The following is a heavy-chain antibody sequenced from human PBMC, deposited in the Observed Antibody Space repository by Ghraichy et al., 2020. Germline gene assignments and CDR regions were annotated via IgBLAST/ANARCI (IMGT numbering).Heavy chain of an antibody. CDR2: IYYSGST. CDR1: GGSISSYY. Sequence: SETLSLTCTVSGGSISSYYWSWIRQPPEKGLEWIGYIYYSGSTNYNPSLKSRVTISVDTSKNQFSLKLSSVTAADTAVYYCARERHDYSNYDYYGMDVWGQGTTVTVS. CDR3: ARERHDYSNYDYYGMDV. J-gene: IGHJ6*02. D-gene: IGHD4-11*01. V-gene: IGHV4-59*01.